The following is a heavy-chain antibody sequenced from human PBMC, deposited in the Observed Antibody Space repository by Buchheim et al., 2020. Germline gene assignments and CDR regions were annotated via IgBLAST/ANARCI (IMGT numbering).Heavy chain of an antibody. CDR3: VRSRGNTYPNEADY. Sequence: VQLVESGGALVQPGGSLRLSCEASGFIFPNYAMSWVRQAPGKGLEWVSAISGSGAGPYYGDSVKGRFTISRDNSRATLFLQMDSLKDEDTALYYCVRSRGNTYPNEADYWGQGTL. J-gene: IGHJ4*02. D-gene: IGHD1-1*01. CDR2: ISGSGAGP. CDR1: GFIFPNYA. V-gene: IGHV3-23*04.